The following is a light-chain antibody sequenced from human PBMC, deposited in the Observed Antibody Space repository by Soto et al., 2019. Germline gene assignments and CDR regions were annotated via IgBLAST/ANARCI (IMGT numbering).Light chain of an antibody. CDR3: QQRSNWPPA. CDR1: QSVSSY. CDR2: DAS. Sequence: EIVLTQSPATLSLSPGERATLSCGTSQSVSSYLAWYQQKPGQAPRLLIYDASNRATGTPARFSGSGSGTDFTLTINCLEPEDFAVYYCQQRSNWPPAFGPGTKVDIK. V-gene: IGKV3-11*01. J-gene: IGKJ3*01.